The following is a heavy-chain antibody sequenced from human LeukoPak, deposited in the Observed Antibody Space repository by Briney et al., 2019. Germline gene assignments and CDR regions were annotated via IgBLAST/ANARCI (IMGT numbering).Heavy chain of an antibody. D-gene: IGHD3-3*01. Sequence: GGSLRLSCAASGFTVSSNYISWVRQAPGKGLEWVSAMSGRGGSTYYADSVKGLFTISRDNSKNTQDLQMSRLRAEETAVYYCANDYDFWSGWGQGTLVTVSS. CDR1: GFTVSSNY. CDR3: ANDYDFWSG. J-gene: IGHJ4*02. V-gene: IGHV3-23*01. CDR2: MSGRGGST.